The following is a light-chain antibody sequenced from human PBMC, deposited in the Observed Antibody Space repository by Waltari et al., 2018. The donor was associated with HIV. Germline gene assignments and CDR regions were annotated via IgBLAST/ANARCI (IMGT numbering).Light chain of an antibody. J-gene: IGKJ3*01. CDR1: QSVSSN. Sequence: EIVMTQSPATLSVSPGERATLSCRASQSVSSNLAWYQQKPGQAPRLLIYVASTRATGIPARFSGSGSGTEFTLTISSLQSEDFAVYYCQQYNNWIFTFGPGTKVDIK. CDR3: QQYNNWIFT. CDR2: VAS. V-gene: IGKV3-15*01.